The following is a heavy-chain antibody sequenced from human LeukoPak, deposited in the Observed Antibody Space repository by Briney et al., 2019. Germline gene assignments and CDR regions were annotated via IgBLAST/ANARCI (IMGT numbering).Heavy chain of an antibody. CDR3: ARDPYKSSPRKPNWFDP. CDR1: GFTFNISA. V-gene: IGHV3-23*01. Sequence: PGGSLRLSCAASGFTFNISAMSWVRQAPGKGLECVSPISGSGGSTYYADSVKGRFTISRDNAKNSLYLQMNSLRAEDTAVYYCARDPYKSSPRKPNWFDPWGPGTLVTVSS. D-gene: IGHD3-10*01. CDR2: ISGSGGST. J-gene: IGHJ5*02.